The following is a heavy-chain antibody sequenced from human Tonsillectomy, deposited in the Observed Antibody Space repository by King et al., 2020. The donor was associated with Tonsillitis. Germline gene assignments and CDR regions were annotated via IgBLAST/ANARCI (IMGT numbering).Heavy chain of an antibody. CDR3: ARVSYYGSGSYRRALDY. J-gene: IGHJ4*02. CDR2: ISYDGSNK. Sequence: VQLVESGGGVVQPGRSLRLSCAASGFTFSSYAMHWVRQAPGKGLEWVAAISYDGSNKYYADSVKGRFTISRDNSKNTLYLQMNSLRAEDTAVYYCARVSYYGSGSYRRALDYWGQGTLVTVSS. V-gene: IGHV3-30-3*01. CDR1: GFTFSSYA. D-gene: IGHD3-10*01.